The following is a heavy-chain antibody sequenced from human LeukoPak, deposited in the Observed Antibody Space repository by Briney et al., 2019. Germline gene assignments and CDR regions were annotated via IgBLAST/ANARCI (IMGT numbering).Heavy chain of an antibody. Sequence: GGSLRLSCAASGFTFNDYYMHWVRQAPGKGLEWVAFIRYDGNNEYYADSVKGRFTISRDNSKNTLYLQMNSLRPEDTALYYCAEVGGPFDSSTLWVDDWGQGSQVTVSS. V-gene: IGHV3-30*02. J-gene: IGHJ4*02. CDR3: AEVGGPFDSSTLWVDD. CDR2: IRYDGNNE. D-gene: IGHD2/OR15-2a*01. CDR1: GFTFNDYY.